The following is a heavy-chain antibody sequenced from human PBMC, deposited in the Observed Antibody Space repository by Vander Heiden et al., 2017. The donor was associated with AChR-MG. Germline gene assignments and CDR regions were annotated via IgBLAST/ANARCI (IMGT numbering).Heavy chain of an antibody. CDR1: GGSISSYY. V-gene: IGHV4-59*01. CDR2: IYYSGST. D-gene: IGHD2-2*01. J-gene: IGHJ4*02. CDR3: ARGKPPSSRVDY. Sequence: QVQLQESGPGLVKPSETLSLTCTVSGGSISSYYWSWIRQPPGKGLEWIGYIYYSGSTNYNPALKSRVTISVDTSKNKFSLKLSSVTAADTAVYYCARGKPPSSRVDYWGQGTLVTVSS.